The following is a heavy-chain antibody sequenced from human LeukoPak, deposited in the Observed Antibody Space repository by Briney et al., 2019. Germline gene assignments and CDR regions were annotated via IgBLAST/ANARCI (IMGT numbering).Heavy chain of an antibody. CDR2: MSARGGGS. Sequence: GGSLRLSCAASGFTLTNYPMSWVRQAPGRGLEWVSSMSARGGGSYYADSVKGRFTISRDNSKNTLYLQMNSLRAEDTAVYYCARDNIAAAVFDYWGQGTLVIVSS. J-gene: IGHJ4*02. CDR1: GFTLTNYP. V-gene: IGHV3-23*01. D-gene: IGHD6-13*01. CDR3: ARDNIAAAVFDY.